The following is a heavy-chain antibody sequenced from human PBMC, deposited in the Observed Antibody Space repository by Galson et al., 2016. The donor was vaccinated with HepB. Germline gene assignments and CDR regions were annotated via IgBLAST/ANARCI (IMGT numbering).Heavy chain of an antibody. CDR1: GYTFTTYY. CDR2: INPSGGRI. Sequence: SVKVSCKASGYTFTTYYMHWVRQAPGQGLEWMGVINPSGGRISYAQKFQGRVTMTRDTSTSTVYMELSSLRSEDTAVYYCARVNSFGYYFYYAIDVWGQGTAVTVSS. J-gene: IGHJ6*02. D-gene: IGHD5-18*01. CDR3: ARVNSFGYYFYYAIDV. V-gene: IGHV1-46*01.